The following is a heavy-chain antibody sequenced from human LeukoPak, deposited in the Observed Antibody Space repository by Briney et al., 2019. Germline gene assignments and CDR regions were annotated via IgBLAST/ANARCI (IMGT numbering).Heavy chain of an antibody. CDR1: GFTFSSYA. V-gene: IGHV3-30-3*01. CDR2: ISYDGSNK. CDR3: ARDNSYPDY. D-gene: IGHD5-18*01. J-gene: IGHJ4*02. Sequence: GRSLRLSCAASGFTFSSYAMHWVRQAPGKGLEWVAVISYDGSNKYYADSVKGRFTISRDNSKNSLYLQMNSLRAEDTAVYYCARDNSYPDYWGQGTLVTVSS.